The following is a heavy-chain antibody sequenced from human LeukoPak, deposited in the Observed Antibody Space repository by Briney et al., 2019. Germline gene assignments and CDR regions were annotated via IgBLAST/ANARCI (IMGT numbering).Heavy chain of an antibody. CDR2: ISGSGGST. D-gene: IGHD6-19*01. Sequence: PGGSLRLSCAASGFTFSSYAMGWVRQAPGKGLEWVSAISGSGGSTYYADSVKGRFTISRDNSKNTLYLQMNSLRAEDTAVYYCAKSSSGWYYYFDYWGQGTLVTVSS. CDR3: AKSSSGWYYYFDY. V-gene: IGHV3-23*01. CDR1: GFTFSSYA. J-gene: IGHJ4*02.